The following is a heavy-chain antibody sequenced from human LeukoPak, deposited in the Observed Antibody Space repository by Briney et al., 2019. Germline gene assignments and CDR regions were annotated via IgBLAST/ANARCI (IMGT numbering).Heavy chain of an antibody. V-gene: IGHV3-9*01. Sequence: GRSLRLSCAASGFTFDDYAMHWARQAPGKGLEWVSGISWNSGNIGYADSVKGRFTISRDNAKKSLYLQMNSLRPEDTAFYYCAKDVTSFDFWSGYNWGQGTLVTVSS. CDR3: AKDVTSFDFWSGYN. D-gene: IGHD3-3*01. CDR2: ISWNSGNI. J-gene: IGHJ4*02. CDR1: GFTFDDYA.